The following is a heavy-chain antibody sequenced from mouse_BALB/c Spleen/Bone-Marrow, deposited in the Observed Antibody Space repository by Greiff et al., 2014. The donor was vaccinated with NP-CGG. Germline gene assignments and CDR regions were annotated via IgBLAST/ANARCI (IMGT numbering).Heavy chain of an antibody. CDR3: ARGGISVDY. Sequence: QVQLQQPGAELVRPGSSVKISCKASGYAFSVYWMKWVKQRPGQGLEWIGQIYPGDGDTNYNGKFKGRATLTADKSSNTAYMQLSSLTSEDSAVYFCARGGISVDYWGQGTTLTVSS. V-gene: IGHV1-80*01. CDR2: IYPGDGDT. CDR1: GYAFSVYW. J-gene: IGHJ2*01.